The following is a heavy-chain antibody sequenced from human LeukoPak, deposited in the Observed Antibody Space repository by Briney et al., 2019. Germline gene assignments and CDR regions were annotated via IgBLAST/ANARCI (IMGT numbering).Heavy chain of an antibody. CDR2: ISSSSSNI. J-gene: IGHJ4*02. V-gene: IGHV3-48*01. Sequence: PGGSLRLSCAASGFTFSSDSMNWVRQAPGKGLEWVSYISSSSSNIQYADSVKGRFTISRDNAKNSLYLQMTSLRAEDTAVYHCARLSYPSDHWGQGTLVTVSS. CDR1: GFTFSSDS. D-gene: IGHD2-2*01. CDR3: ARLSYPSDH.